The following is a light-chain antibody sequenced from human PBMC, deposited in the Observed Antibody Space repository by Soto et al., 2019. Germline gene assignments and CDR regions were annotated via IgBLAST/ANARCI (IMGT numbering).Light chain of an antibody. Sequence: DVQMTQSPSSLSASVGDRVTITCRASRGISNYLAWYQQKPGKVPKLLIYAASTLPSGVPSRFSGSASGTDFTLTISSLQPEDVATYYGQKYNSAPPETFGQGTKVDIK. CDR3: QKYNSAPPET. CDR1: RGISNY. V-gene: IGKV1-27*01. J-gene: IGKJ1*01. CDR2: AAS.